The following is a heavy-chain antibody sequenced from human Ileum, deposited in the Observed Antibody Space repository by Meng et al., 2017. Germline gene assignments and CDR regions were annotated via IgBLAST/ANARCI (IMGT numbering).Heavy chain of an antibody. Sequence: GGSLRLSCAASGFTFSSSWMHWVRQAPGKGLVWVSLINSDGSITAYADSVKGRFTISRDNAKNTLNLQMNSLRADDTAVYYCGRVYSSGWYDWGLDYWGQGTLVTVSS. CDR1: GFTFSSSW. D-gene: IGHD6-19*01. CDR2: INSDGSIT. V-gene: IGHV3-74*01. CDR3: GRVYSSGWYDWGLDY. J-gene: IGHJ4*02.